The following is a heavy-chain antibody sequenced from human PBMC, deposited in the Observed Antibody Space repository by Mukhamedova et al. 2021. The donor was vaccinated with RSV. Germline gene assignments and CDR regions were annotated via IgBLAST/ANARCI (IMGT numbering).Heavy chain of an antibody. D-gene: IGHD3-16*01. CDR3: ARVQFGEFVNHWYFHL. Sequence: VRQAPGEGLEWLANIKEDGTQQFYVDSVQGRFTISRDNAKNSLYLQMHSLRAEDTAVYYCARVQFGEFVNHWYFHLWGLGTLVT. V-gene: IGHV3-7*01. J-gene: IGHJ2*01. CDR2: IKEDGTQQ.